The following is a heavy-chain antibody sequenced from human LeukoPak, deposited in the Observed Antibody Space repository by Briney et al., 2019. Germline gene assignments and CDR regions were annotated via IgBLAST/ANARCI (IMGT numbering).Heavy chain of an antibody. CDR3: AKRSTGGGTPLSRVNWFDP. CDR2: IRYDGSNK. CDR1: GFTFSSYG. J-gene: IGHJ5*02. D-gene: IGHD3-9*01. V-gene: IGHV3-30*02. Sequence: GGTLRLSCAASGFTFSSYGMHWVRQAPRKGLEWVAFIRYDGSNKYYADSAKGRFTISRDNSKNTLYLQMNSLRAEDTAVYYCAKRSTGGGTPLSRVNWFDPWGQGTLVTVSS.